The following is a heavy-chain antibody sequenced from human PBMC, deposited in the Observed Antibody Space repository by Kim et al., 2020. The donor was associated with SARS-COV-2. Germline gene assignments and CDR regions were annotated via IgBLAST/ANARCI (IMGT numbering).Heavy chain of an antibody. Sequence: GGSLRLSCTASGFTFGDYAMSWFRQAPGKGLEWVGFIRSKAYGGTTEYAASVKGRFTISRDDSKSIAYLQMNSLKTEDTAVYYCTRDPKIHWGSFDRLYWGQGTLVTVSS. CDR2: IRSKAYGGTT. J-gene: IGHJ4*02. CDR1: GFTFGDYA. D-gene: IGHD7-27*01. V-gene: IGHV3-49*03. CDR3: TRDPKIHWGSFDRLY.